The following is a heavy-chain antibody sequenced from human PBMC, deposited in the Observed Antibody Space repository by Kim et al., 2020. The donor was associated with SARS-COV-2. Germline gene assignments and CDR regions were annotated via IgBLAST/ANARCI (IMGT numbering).Heavy chain of an antibody. CDR1: GYSFTSYW. CDR3: ARTLVVVPAAIWFDP. D-gene: IGHD2-2*01. Sequence: GESLKISCKGSGYSFTSYWISWVRQMPGKGLEWMGRIDPSDSYTNYSPSFQGHVTISADKSINTAYLQWSSLKASDTAMYYCARTLVVVPAAIWFDPWGQGTLVTVSS. CDR2: IDPSDSYT. V-gene: IGHV5-10-1*01. J-gene: IGHJ5*02.